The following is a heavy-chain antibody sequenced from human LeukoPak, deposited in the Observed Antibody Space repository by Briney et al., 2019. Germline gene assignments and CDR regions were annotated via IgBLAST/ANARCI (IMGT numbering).Heavy chain of an antibody. J-gene: IGHJ4*02. CDR1: GFTFSSYA. D-gene: IGHD3-22*01. CDR3: AKAHYYDSSGSAPCY. V-gene: IGHV3-23*01. Sequence: GGSLRLSCAASGFTFSSYAMSWVRQAPGKGLEWVSAISGSGGSTYYADSVKGQFTISRDNSKNTLYLQMNSLRAEDTAVYYCAKAHYYDSSGSAPCYWGQGTLVTVSS. CDR2: ISGSGGST.